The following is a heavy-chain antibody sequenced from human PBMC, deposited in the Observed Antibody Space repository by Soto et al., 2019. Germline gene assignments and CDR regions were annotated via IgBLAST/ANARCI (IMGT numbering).Heavy chain of an antibody. CDR2: IDPSDSYT. Sequence: ESLTISCKGSGYSFTSYWISWVRQMPGKGLEWMGRIDPSDSYTNYSPSFQGHVTISADKSISTAYLQWSSLKASDTAMYYCARLGCSGGSCHVYYYYGMDVWVQGTTVTVSS. CDR3: ARLGCSGGSCHVYYYYGMDV. V-gene: IGHV5-10-1*01. CDR1: GYSFTSYW. D-gene: IGHD2-15*01. J-gene: IGHJ6*02.